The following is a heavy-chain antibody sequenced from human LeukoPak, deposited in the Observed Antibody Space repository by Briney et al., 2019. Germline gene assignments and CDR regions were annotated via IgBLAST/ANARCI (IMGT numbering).Heavy chain of an antibody. J-gene: IGHJ5*02. CDR3: ARGGYYGSGNDFRFDP. CDR1: GGSISSYY. D-gene: IGHD3-10*01. CDR2: IYYSEST. V-gene: IGHV4-59*01. Sequence: PSETLSLTCTVSGGSISSYYWSWIRQSPGKGLEWIGYIYYSESTYHKPSLKSRVTISVDTSKNQFSLKLSSVTAADTAVYYCARGGYYGSGNDFRFDPWGQGTLVTVSS.